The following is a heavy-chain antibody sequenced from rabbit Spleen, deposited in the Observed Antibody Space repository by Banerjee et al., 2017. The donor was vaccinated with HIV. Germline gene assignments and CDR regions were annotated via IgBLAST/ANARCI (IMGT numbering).Heavy chain of an antibody. CDR2: IDTGSSGFT. CDR1: GVSFRSDSF. D-gene: IGHD1-1*01. CDR3: ARDTSSSFSSYGMDL. V-gene: IGHV1S45*01. Sequence: QEQLEESGGDLVKPGASLTLTCIASGVSFRSDSFSGDSYMCRVRRAPGKGLAWIGCIDTGSSGFTYFASWAQGRFTISKTSSTTVTLQMTSLTAADTATYFCARDTSSSFSSYGMDLWGPGTLVTVS. J-gene: IGHJ6*01.